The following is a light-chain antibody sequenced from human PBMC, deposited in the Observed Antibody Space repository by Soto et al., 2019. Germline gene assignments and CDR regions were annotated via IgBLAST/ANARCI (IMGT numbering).Light chain of an antibody. CDR2: GAS. CDR3: QQYGSSGT. V-gene: IGKV3-20*01. Sequence: EIVLTQSPGTLSLSPGERATHSCRASQSVSSSYLAWYQQKPGQAPRLLIYGASSRATGIPDRFSGSGSGTDFTLTISRLEPEDFAVYYCQQYGSSGTFGQGTKVDI. J-gene: IGKJ1*01. CDR1: QSVSSSY.